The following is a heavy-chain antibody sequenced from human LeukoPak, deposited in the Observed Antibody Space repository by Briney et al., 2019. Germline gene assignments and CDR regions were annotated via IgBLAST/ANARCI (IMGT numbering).Heavy chain of an antibody. CDR2: INHSGST. CDR3: AREGALYYYDSSGYYHP. J-gene: IGHJ5*02. V-gene: IGHV4-34*01. Sequence: PSETLSLTCAVYGGSFSGYYWSWIRQPPGKGLEWIGEINHSGSTNYNPSLKSRVTISVDTSKNQFSLKLSSVTAADTAVYYCAREGALYYYDSSGYYHPWGQGTLVTVSS. D-gene: IGHD3-22*01. CDR1: GGSFSGYY.